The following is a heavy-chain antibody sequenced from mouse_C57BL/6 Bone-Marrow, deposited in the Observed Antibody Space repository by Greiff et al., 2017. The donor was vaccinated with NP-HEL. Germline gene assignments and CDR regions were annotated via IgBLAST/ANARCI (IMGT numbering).Heavy chain of an antibody. Sequence: VQLQQPGAELVKPGASVKLSCKASGYTFTSYWMQWVKQRPGQGLEWIGEIDPSDSYTNYNQKFKGKATLTVDTSSSTAYMQLSSLTSEDSAVYYCARWLPLDYWGQGTTLTVSS. J-gene: IGHJ2*01. CDR3: ARWLPLDY. V-gene: IGHV1-50*01. D-gene: IGHD2-2*01. CDR2: IDPSDSYT. CDR1: GYTFTSYW.